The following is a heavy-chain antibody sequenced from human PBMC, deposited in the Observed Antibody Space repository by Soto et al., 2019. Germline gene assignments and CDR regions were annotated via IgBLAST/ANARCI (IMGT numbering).Heavy chain of an antibody. D-gene: IGHD5-12*01. V-gene: IGHV3-30*18. CDR2: VSYDGRNK. Sequence: QVQLVESGGGVVQPGRSLRLSCAASGFTFSSYGMHWVRQAPGKGLEWVAVVSYDGRNKYNADSVKGRFTISRDNSKNTLYLQMNSLRAEDTAVYYCAKEGLTYTGYDLRYFDFWGQGTLVTFSS. CDR3: AKEGLTYTGYDLRYFDF. J-gene: IGHJ4*02. CDR1: GFTFSSYG.